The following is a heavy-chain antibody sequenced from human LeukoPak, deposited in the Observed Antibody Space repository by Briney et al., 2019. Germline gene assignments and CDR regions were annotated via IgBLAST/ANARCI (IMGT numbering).Heavy chain of an antibody. CDR1: GFTFDDYG. V-gene: IGHV3-20*04. J-gene: IGHJ6*03. CDR2: INWNGGST. Sequence: GGSLRLSCAASGFTFDDYGMNWVRRAPGKGLEWVSGINWNGGSTGYADSVKGRFTISRDNAKNSLYLQMNSLRAEDTALYYCARVYELREEDYYYYMDVWGKGTTVTVSS. CDR3: ARVYELREEDYYYYMDV. D-gene: IGHD5/OR15-5a*01.